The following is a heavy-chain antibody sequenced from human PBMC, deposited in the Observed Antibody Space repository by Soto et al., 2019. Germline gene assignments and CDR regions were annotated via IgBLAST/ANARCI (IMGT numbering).Heavy chain of an antibody. Sequence: EVQLVESGGGLVKPGGSLRLSCAASGFTFSSYSMNWVRQAPGKGLEWVSSISSSSSYIYYADSVKGRFTISRDNAKNSLYLQMNSLRAEDTAVYYCARVGQGAYYDFWGGYSGYHYGMDVWGQGTTVTVSS. CDR3: ARVGQGAYYDFWGGYSGYHYGMDV. V-gene: IGHV3-21*01. J-gene: IGHJ6*02. D-gene: IGHD3-3*01. CDR2: ISSSSSYI. CDR1: GFTFSSYS.